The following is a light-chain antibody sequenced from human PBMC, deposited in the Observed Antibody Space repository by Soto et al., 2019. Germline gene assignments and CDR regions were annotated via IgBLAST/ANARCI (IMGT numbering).Light chain of an antibody. J-gene: IGLJ2*01. CDR3: QSYDSSLSPVV. V-gene: IGLV1-40*01. CDR2: GTT. Sequence: QSVLTQPPSVSGAPGQRVTISCTGSSSNIGAGYDVHWYQQLPGTAPKLLIYGTTNRPSGVPDRFSGSRSGTSASLAITGLQPEDEADYYCQSYDSSLSPVVFGGGTKVTVL. CDR1: SSNIGAGYD.